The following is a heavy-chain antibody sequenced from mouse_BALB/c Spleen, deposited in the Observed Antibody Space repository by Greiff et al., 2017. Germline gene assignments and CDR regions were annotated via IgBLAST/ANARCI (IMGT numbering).Heavy chain of an antibody. CDR1: GYTFTSYW. CDR2: IFPGTGTT. V-gene: IGHV1S132*01. Sequence: VQLQESGAELVKPGASVKLSCKTSGYTFTSYWIQWVKQRPGQGLGWIGEIFPGTGTTYYNEKFKGKATLTIDTSSSTAYMQLSSLTSEDSAVYFCARRGSARATEAMDYWGQGTSVTVSS. J-gene: IGHJ4*01. CDR3: ARRGSARATEAMDY. D-gene: IGHD3-1*01.